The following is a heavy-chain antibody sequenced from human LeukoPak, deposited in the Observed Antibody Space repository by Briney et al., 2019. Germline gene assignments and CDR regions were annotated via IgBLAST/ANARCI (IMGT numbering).Heavy chain of an antibody. CDR2: IFPSGGEI. D-gene: IGHD2-8*02. Sequence: GGSLRLSCAASGFTFSTFAMIWVRQPPGKGLEWVSSIFPSGGEIHYADSVRGRFTISRDNSKSTPSLQMNSLRAEDTAIYYCATYRRVLSPFESWGQGTLVTVSS. V-gene: IGHV3-23*01. CDR1: GFTFSTFA. J-gene: IGHJ4*02. CDR3: ATYRRVLSPFES.